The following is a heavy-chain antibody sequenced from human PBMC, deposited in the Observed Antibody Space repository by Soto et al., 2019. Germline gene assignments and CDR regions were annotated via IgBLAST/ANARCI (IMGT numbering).Heavy chain of an antibody. J-gene: IGHJ4*02. CDR2: ISGSGGST. CDR3: AKGGGYSGGWYSDY. CDR1: GFTFSSYA. V-gene: IGHV3-23*01. D-gene: IGHD6-19*01. Sequence: EVQLLESGGGLVQPGGSLRLSCAASGFTFSSYAMSWVRQAPGKGLEWVSAISGSGGSTYYADSVKGRFTISRDNSKNTLHLQMNSLRAEDTAVYYCAKGGGYSGGWYSDYWGQGTLVTVSS.